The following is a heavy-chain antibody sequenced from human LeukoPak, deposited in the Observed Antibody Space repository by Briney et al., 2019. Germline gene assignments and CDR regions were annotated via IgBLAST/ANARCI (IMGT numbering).Heavy chain of an antibody. CDR2: TYYRSKWYS. CDR3: ARDLGNTGWYTFEY. J-gene: IGHJ4*02. CDR1: GGSVSSLNGA. D-gene: IGHD6-19*01. V-gene: IGHV6-1*01. Sequence: SQTLSVTCAISGGSVSSLNGAWNWIRQSPSRGLEWLGRTYYRSKWYSDYAPSMRGRISINADTSKNQFSLQLNPVTPEDTAVYYCARDLGNTGWYTFEYWGQGTLVTVSS.